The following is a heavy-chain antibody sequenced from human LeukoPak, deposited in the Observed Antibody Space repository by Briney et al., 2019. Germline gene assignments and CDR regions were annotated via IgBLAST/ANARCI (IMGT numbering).Heavy chain of an antibody. V-gene: IGHV4-34*01. Sequence: PSEILSLTCAVYGGSFSGYYRSWIRQPPGKGLEWIGEINHSGSTNYNPSLKSRVTISVDTSKNQFSLKLSSVTAADTAVYYCARGTVAGRRGDFQHWGQGTLVTVSS. CDR3: ARGTVAGRRGDFQH. J-gene: IGHJ1*01. CDR2: INHSGST. CDR1: GGSFSGYY. D-gene: IGHD6-19*01.